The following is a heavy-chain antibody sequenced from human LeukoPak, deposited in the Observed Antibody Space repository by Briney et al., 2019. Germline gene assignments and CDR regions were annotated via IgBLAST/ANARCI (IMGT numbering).Heavy chain of an antibody. CDR2: INPNTGST. Sequence: ASVKVSCKASGYTFTGYYMYWVRQAPGQGLECIGWINPNTGSTYYSQKFQGRVTVTRDTSISSAYVELTGLRSDDTALYHCARAGPGLGFDIWGQGTMVTVSS. V-gene: IGHV1-2*02. CDR3: ARAGPGLGFDI. J-gene: IGHJ3*02. CDR1: GYTFTGYY.